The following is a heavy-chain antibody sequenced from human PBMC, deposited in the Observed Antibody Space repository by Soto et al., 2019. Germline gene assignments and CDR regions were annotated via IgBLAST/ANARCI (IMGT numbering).Heavy chain of an antibody. V-gene: IGHV1-69*02. Sequence: QVQLVQSGAEVKKPGSSVKVSCEASGRTFSSYSIIWVRQAPGQGLEWMGRITPVLGIANYAQKFQGRVTITGDKSTSPAYLDLSSLTFEDTAVYYCARGGAVAGDPNLQRYYYGMDVWGQGTTVTVSS. CDR3: ARGGAVAGDPNLQRYYYGMDV. D-gene: IGHD6-19*01. CDR1: GRTFSSYS. CDR2: ITPVLGIA. J-gene: IGHJ6*02.